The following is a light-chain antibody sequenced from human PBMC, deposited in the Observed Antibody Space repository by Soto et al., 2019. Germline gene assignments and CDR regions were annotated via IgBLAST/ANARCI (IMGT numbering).Light chain of an antibody. V-gene: IGLV1-40*01. CDR1: TSNIGAPYD. J-gene: IGLJ1*01. Sequence: QSVLTQPPSVSGAPGQRVSISCTGSTSNIGAPYDVYWYQQLPGTAPKLLIYGDNNRPSGGHDRFSGSKSGTSASLAITRLQSEDEADYYCQSYDISLHNYVFGTGTKLTVL. CDR3: QSYDISLHNYV. CDR2: GDN.